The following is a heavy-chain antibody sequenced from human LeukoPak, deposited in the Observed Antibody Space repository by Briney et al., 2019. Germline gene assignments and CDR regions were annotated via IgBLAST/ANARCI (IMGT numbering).Heavy chain of an antibody. V-gene: IGHV1-69*01. J-gene: IGHJ6*02. CDR2: IIPIFGTA. D-gene: IGHD4-11*01. CDR3: ARDGGYSNYGHYYYGMDV. Sequence: GSSVKVSCKASGGTFSSYAISWVRQAPGQGLEWMGAIIPIFGTANYAQKFQGRVTITADESTSTAYMELSSLRSEDTAVYYCARDGGYSNYGHYYYGMDVWGQGTTVTVSS. CDR1: GGTFSSYA.